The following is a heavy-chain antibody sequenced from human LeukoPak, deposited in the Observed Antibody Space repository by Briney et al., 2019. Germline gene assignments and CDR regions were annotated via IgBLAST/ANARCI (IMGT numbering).Heavy chain of an antibody. CDR2: FDGNGPNT. D-gene: IGHD2-8*02. V-gene: IGHV3-23*01. CDR3: AKPRTTGLGWAQFDY. J-gene: IGHJ4*02. Sequence: GGSLRLSCAASGFIFTTYAMGWVRQAPGKGLEWVSGFDGNGPNTYYADSVKGRWTISRDNSRNTLYLEMNSLRPEDTAIYYCAKPRTTGLGWAQFDYWGQGSLVTVSS. CDR1: GFIFTTYA.